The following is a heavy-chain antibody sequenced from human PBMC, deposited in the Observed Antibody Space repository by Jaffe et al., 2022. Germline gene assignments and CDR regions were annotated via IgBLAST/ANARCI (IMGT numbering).Heavy chain of an antibody. CDR1: GFTFHDYA. CDR3: ARGDSSGYYRPFDH. CDR2: ISWDGGII. J-gene: IGHJ4*02. Sequence: EVQLVESGGVGVQPGGSLRLSCAASGFTFHDYAMHWVRQAPGKGLEWISLISWDGGIIYYADSVRGRFTISRDNAKNSLYLQMNSLRTEDTALYYCARGDSSGYYRPFDHWGQGTLVTVSS. D-gene: IGHD3-22*01. V-gene: IGHV3-43D*04.